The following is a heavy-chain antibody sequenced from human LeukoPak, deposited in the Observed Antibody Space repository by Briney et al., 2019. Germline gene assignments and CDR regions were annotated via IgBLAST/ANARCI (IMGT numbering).Heavy chain of an antibody. Sequence: GGSLRLSCAASGFTFDYYWMHWVRQAPGKGLMWVSRINTDGSNTHYADSVKGRFTISRDNAKNTLYLQMNGLRVEDTAIYYCVVWGEDRSGHRFDFWGQGTLVTVSS. D-gene: IGHD3-22*01. CDR1: GFTFDYYW. J-gene: IGHJ4*02. V-gene: IGHV3-74*01. CDR3: VVWGEDRSGHRFDF. CDR2: INTDGSNT.